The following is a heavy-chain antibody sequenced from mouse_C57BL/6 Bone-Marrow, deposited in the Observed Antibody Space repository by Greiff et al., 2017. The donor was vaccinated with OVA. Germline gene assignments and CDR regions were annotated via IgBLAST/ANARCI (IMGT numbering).Heavy chain of an antibody. CDR3: APDGSRLYLHY. J-gene: IGHJ2*02. V-gene: IGHV1-59*01. D-gene: IGHD1-1*01. Sequence: VQLQQPGAELVRPGTSVKLSCKASGYTFTNYWMHWVKQRPGQGLEWIGVIAPSDSYINYNQKFKGRATLTVDTSSSTAYMHLSSLTSEDSAVYYCAPDGSRLYLHYWGQGTSLTVSS. CDR1: GYTFTNYW. CDR2: IAPSDSYI.